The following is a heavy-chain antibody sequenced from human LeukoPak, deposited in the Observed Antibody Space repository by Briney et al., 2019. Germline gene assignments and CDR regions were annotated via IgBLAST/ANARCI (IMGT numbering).Heavy chain of an antibody. J-gene: IGHJ4*02. D-gene: IGHD3-3*01. V-gene: IGHV5-51*01. CDR3: AKASYDFWSGPRGYFDY. CDR1: GYSFTSYW. CDR2: IYPGDSDT. Sequence: GESLKISCKGSGYSFTSYWTGWVRQMPGKGLEWMGIIYPGDSDTRYSPSFQGQVTISADKSISTAYLQWSSLKASDTAMYYCAKASYDFWSGPRGYFDYWGQGTLVTVSS.